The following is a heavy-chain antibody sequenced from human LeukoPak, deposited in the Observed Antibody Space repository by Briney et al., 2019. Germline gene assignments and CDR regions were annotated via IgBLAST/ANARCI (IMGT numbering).Heavy chain of an antibody. Sequence: GGSLRLSCAASGFTFSSYGMSWVRQAPGKGLEWVSAISGSGGSTYYADSVKGRFTISRDNSKNTLYLQMNSLRAEDTAVYYCANEDTAMVDYFDYWGQGTLVTVSS. CDR1: GFTFSSYG. CDR3: ANEDTAMVDYFDY. D-gene: IGHD5-18*01. CDR2: ISGSGGST. V-gene: IGHV3-23*01. J-gene: IGHJ4*02.